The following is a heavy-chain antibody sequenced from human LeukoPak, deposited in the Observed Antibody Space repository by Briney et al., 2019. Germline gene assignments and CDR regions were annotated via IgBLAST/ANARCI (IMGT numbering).Heavy chain of an antibody. CDR2: ISNDGGGT. CDR3: AKGGSGYFADL. CDR1: GFIFNNYG. Sequence: PGGSLRLSCAASGFIFNNYGLIWARQAPGKGRQGGSAISNDGGGTTYADFVKGRFTISRDNSKNTLFLQMSSLRAGDTALYYCAKGGSGYFADLWGQGTLVTVSS. V-gene: IGHV3-23*01. J-gene: IGHJ5*02. D-gene: IGHD3-22*01.